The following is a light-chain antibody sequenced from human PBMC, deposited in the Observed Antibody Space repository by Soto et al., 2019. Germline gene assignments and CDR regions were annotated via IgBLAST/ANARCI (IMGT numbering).Light chain of an antibody. Sequence: EIVLTQSPGTLSLSPGERATLSCRASQSVSSSYLAWYQQKPGQAPRLLIYGASSRATGIPDRFSGSGSGTXXXXXXXRLEPXXXXVYYXXQYGSSPTFGGGTKVEI. CDR3: XQYGSSPT. J-gene: IGKJ4*01. CDR2: GAS. CDR1: QSVSSSY. V-gene: IGKV3-20*01.